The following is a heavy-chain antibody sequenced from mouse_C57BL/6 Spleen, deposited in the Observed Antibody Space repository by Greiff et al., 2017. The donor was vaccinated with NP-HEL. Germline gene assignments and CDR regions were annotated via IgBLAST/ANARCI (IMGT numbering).Heavy chain of an antibody. CDR2: IWRGGST. D-gene: IGHD4-1*01. Sequence: QVQLQQSGPGLVQPSQSLSITCTVSGFSLTSYGVHWVRQSPGKGLEWLGVIWRGGSTDYNAAFMSRLSITKDNSKSQVFFKMNSLQADDTAIYYCAKNPHWDLYYFDYWGQGTTLTVSS. J-gene: IGHJ2*01. CDR3: AKNPHWDLYYFDY. V-gene: IGHV2-5*01. CDR1: GFSLTSYG.